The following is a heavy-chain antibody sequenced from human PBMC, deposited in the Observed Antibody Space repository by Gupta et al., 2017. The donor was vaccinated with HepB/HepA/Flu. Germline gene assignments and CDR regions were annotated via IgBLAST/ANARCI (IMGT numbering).Heavy chain of an antibody. Sequence: QVQLQQSGPGLVKPSQTLSLTCAISGDSVSSNSAAWNWIRQSPSRGLEWLGRTYYRSKWYNDYAVSVKSRITINPDTSKNQFSLQLNSVTPEDTAVYYCARARCTNGVCYTLSAFDIWGQGTMVTVSS. V-gene: IGHV6-1*01. J-gene: IGHJ3*02. CDR2: TYYRSKWYN. CDR1: GDSVSSNSAA. D-gene: IGHD2-8*01. CDR3: ARARCTNGVCYTLSAFDI.